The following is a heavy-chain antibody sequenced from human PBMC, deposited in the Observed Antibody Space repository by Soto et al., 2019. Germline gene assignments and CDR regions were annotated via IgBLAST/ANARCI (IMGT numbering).Heavy chain of an antibody. J-gene: IGHJ4*02. D-gene: IGHD3-3*01. CDR3: AKDPEIITIFGVVPDY. CDR1: GFTFSRYA. Sequence: PGGSLRLSCAASGFTFSRYAMSWVRQAPGKGLEWVSAISGSGGSTYYADSVKGRFTISRDNSKNTLYLQMNSLRAEDTAVYYCAKDPEIITIFGVVPDYWGQGTLVTVSS. V-gene: IGHV3-23*01. CDR2: ISGSGGST.